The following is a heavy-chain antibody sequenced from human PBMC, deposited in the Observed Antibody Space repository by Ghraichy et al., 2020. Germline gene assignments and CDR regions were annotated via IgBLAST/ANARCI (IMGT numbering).Heavy chain of an antibody. CDR2: ISAYNGNT. CDR1: GYTFTSYG. J-gene: IGHJ1*01. D-gene: IGHD3-22*01. V-gene: IGHV1-18*01. Sequence: ASVKVSCKASGYTFTSYGISWVRQAPGQGLEWMGWISAYNGNTNYAQKLQGRVTMTTDTSTSTAYMELRSLRSDDTAVYYCARDLLDYYDSSGYLEYFQHWGQGTLVTVSS. CDR3: ARDLLDYYDSSGYLEYFQH.